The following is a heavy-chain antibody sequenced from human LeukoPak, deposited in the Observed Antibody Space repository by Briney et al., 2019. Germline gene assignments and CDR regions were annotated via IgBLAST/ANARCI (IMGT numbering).Heavy chain of an antibody. CDR2: IYYSGST. V-gene: IGHV4-59*01. CDR3: ARDHWNSPYYYYYMDV. J-gene: IGHJ6*03. CDR1: GGSISSYY. Sequence: SETLSLTCTVSGGSISSYYWSWIRRPPGKGLEWIGYIYYSGSTNYNPSLKSRVTISVDTSKNQFSLKLSSVTAADTAVYYCARDHWNSPYYYYYMDVWGKGTTVTVSS. D-gene: IGHD1-7*01.